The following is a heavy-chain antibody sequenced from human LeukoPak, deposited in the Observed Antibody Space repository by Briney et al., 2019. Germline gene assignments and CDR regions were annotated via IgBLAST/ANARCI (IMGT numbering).Heavy chain of an antibody. CDR3: ARDLGIVDIPFDY. J-gene: IGHJ4*02. Sequence: PSGTLSLTCAVSGDSISSTNWWSWVRQPPGKGLEWIGEIYHTGSTTYNPSFKSRVTMSIDTSKNQFSLMLSSVTAADTAVYYCARDLGIVDIPFDYWGQGTLVTVSS. V-gene: IGHV4-4*02. CDR2: IYHTGST. D-gene: IGHD2/OR15-2a*01. CDR1: GDSISSTNW.